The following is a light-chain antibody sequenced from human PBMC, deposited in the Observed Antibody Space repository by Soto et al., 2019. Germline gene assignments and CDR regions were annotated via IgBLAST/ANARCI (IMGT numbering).Light chain of an antibody. CDR3: QQSYTVPLT. CDR2: LAS. CDR1: QIISRF. J-gene: IGKJ1*01. Sequence: IQMTHSPSSLSAPVLYRVTISSRASQIISRFLNWYQQKPGKAPKLLICLASSLQSGVPSRFSGSGSGTDFTLTISSLQPEDFATYYCQQSYTVPLTFGQGTKVDI. V-gene: IGKV1-39*01.